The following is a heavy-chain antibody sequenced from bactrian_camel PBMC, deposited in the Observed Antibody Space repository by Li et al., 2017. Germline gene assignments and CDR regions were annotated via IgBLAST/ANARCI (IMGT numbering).Heavy chain of an antibody. Sequence: HVQLVESGGGSVPAGGSLRLTCTASVSAYVAYVYAMAWFRQAPGKEREAVAGISNDAGAAYADSVQGRFTISKDSARNTVYLQMNNLQPEDTATYYCAEGRGSRGEHCYSLNYWGQGTQVTVS. D-gene: IGHD6*01. CDR2: ISNDAGA. V-gene: IGHV3S53*01. J-gene: IGHJ4*01. CDR3: AEGRGSRGEHCYSLNY. CDR1: VSAYVAYVYA.